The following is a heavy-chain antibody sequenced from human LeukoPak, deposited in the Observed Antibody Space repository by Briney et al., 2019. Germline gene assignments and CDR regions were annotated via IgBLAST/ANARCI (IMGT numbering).Heavy chain of an antibody. J-gene: IGHJ4*02. Sequence: SETLSLTCTVSGGSISSYYWSWIRQPAGKGLGWIGRIYTSGSTTYNPSLKSRVTMSVDTSKNQSSLKLSSVTAADTAVYYCARGGGSGRYGLPFDSWGQGTLVTVSS. V-gene: IGHV4-4*07. D-gene: IGHD6-13*01. CDR1: GGSISSYY. CDR3: ARGGGSGRYGLPFDS. CDR2: IYTSGST.